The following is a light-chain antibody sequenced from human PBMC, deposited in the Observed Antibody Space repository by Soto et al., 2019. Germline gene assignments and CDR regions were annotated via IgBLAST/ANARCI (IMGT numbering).Light chain of an antibody. J-gene: IGLJ3*02. CDR1: SRDVGGYNY. V-gene: IGLV2-14*01. CDR2: DVS. Sequence: QSALTQPASVSVPPGQSIAISWTGTSRDVGGYNYVSWYQQHQGEAPKLMTYDVSHRPSGVSNRFSGSKSGNTASLTISGLQAEDEADYYFSSYTSSSTWVFGGGTKLTV. CDR3: SSYTSSSTWV.